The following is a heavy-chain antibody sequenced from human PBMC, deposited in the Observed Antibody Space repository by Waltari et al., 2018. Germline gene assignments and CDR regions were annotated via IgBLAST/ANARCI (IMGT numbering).Heavy chain of an antibody. CDR1: GYSFTTHW. D-gene: IGHD4-4*01. J-gene: IGHJ6*02. CDR2: IYPGDSDT. V-gene: IGHV5-51*01. Sequence: EVQLVQSGAEVKKPGESLNISCKDSGYSFTTHWIGWVRQMPGKGLELMGIIYPGDSDTRYSPSFQDQVTISADRSISTAYLQWSSLKASDTAIYYCARRRNYPGAAMDVWGQGTTVTVSS. CDR3: ARRRNYPGAAMDV.